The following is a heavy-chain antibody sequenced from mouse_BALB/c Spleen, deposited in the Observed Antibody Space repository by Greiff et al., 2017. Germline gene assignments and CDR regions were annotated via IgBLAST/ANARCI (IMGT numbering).Heavy chain of an antibody. D-gene: IGHD1-2*01. CDR1: GFTFSSYA. CDR3: ARGGTTAHFDY. J-gene: IGHJ2*01. Sequence: EVQGVESGGGLVKPGGSLKLSCAASGFTFSSYAMSWVRQTPEKRLEWVASISSGGSTYYPDSVKGRFTISRDNARNILYLQMSSLRSEDTAMYYCARGGTTAHFDYWGQGTTLTVSS. V-gene: IGHV5-6-5*01. CDR2: ISSGGST.